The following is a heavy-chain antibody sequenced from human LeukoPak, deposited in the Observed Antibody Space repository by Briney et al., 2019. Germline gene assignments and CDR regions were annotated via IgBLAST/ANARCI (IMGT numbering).Heavy chain of an antibody. CDR1: GFTFDDYG. D-gene: IGHD3-10*01. Sequence: GGSLRLSCAASGFTFDDYGMSWVRQAPGRGLEWVSGINWNGGSTGYADSVKGRFTISRDNAKNSLYLQMNSLRAEDTALYYCARAGVYGSRGGYFDYWGQGTLVTVPS. V-gene: IGHV3-20*04. J-gene: IGHJ4*02. CDR2: INWNGGST. CDR3: ARAGVYGSRGGYFDY.